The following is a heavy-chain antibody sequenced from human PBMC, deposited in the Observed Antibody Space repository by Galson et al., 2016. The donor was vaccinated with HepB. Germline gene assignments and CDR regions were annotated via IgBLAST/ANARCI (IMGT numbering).Heavy chain of an antibody. J-gene: IGHJ5*02. CDR3: ARFRIVAAGIHWFDP. Sequence: TLSLTCAVYGGSFGDYYWSWVRQFPGKGLEWIGEIKDSGIANYNPPLKSRVALSIDTSKKQFSLSLTSMTAADTAVYYCARFRIVAAGIHWFDPWGQGILVTVAS. V-gene: IGHV4-34*01. CDR1: GGSFGDYY. D-gene: IGHD6-13*01. CDR2: IKDSGIA.